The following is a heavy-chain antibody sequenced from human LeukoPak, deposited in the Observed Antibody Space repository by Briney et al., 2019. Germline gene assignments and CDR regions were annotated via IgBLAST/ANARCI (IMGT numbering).Heavy chain of an antibody. D-gene: IGHD2-2*01. Sequence: TGGSLRLSCAASGFTFSSYAMSWVRQAPGKGLEWVSAISGSGGSTYYADSVKGRFTISSDNSKNTLYLQMNSLRAEDTAVYYCAKEAQGCSITSCYFDSWGQGTLVTVSS. V-gene: IGHV3-23*01. CDR1: GFTFSSYA. CDR3: AKEAQGCSITSCYFDS. CDR2: ISGSGGST. J-gene: IGHJ4*02.